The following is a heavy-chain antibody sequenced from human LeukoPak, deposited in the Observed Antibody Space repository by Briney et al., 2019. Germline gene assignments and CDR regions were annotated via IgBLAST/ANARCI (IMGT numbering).Heavy chain of an antibody. CDR1: GYTFTGYY. Sequence: ASVKVSCKASGYTFTGYYMHWVRQAPGQGLEWMGWINANSGDTGYAQKFQGRVTMTRDTSVSTAYMELSRLRSDDTAVYFCARADARRWFDYWGQGALVTVSS. D-gene: IGHD2-2*01. CDR2: INANSGDT. J-gene: IGHJ5*01. CDR3: ARADARRWFDY. V-gene: IGHV1-2*02.